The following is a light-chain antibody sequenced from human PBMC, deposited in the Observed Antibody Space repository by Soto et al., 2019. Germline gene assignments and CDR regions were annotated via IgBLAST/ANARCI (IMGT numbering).Light chain of an antibody. J-gene: IGLJ1*01. V-gene: IGLV2-14*03. CDR2: DVT. Sequence: QSALTQPASVSGSPGQSITISCTGTGSDIGSYNYVSWYQHHPGKVPKFIIYDVTNRPSGVSDRFSGSKSGNTASLTISGLQAEDEADYYCKSYTSASTYVFGTGTNVTVL. CDR1: GSDIGSYNY. CDR3: KSYTSASTYV.